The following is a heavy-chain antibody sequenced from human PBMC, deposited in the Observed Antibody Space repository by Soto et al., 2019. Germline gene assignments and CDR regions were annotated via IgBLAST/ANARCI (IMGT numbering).Heavy chain of an antibody. V-gene: IGHV3-23*01. CDR2: ISGSGGTT. Sequence: PGGSLRLSCAGSGFTFSTYAMSWVRQAPGKGLEWVSTISGSGGTTYYADSVKGQFTFSRDNSKNTLYLQMNSLRAEDTAVYYCAKTANGWFSAFDIWGQGTMVTVSS. J-gene: IGHJ3*02. CDR3: AKTANGWFSAFDI. CDR1: GFTFSTYA. D-gene: IGHD6-19*01.